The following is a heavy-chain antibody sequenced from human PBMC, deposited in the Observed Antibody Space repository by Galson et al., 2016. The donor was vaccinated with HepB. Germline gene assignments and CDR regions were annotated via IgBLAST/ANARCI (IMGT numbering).Heavy chain of an antibody. CDR1: GITLSSHW. D-gene: IGHD1-26*01. CDR2: INTAGSST. Sequence: SPRLSCTASGITLSSHWMGRVRQAPGKGLVWDSRINTAGSSTSYADSVKGRFTITRDNAKNTLYLQMNSLRAEDTAVYYCARGGSRPIDYWGQGTLVTVSS. J-gene: IGHJ4*02. V-gene: IGHV3-74*01. CDR3: ARGGSRPIDY.